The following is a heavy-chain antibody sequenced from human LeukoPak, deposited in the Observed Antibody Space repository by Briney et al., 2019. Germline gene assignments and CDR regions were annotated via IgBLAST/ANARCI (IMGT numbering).Heavy chain of an antibody. J-gene: IGHJ3*02. Sequence: SVKVSCKASGGTFSSYTISWVRQAPGQGLELMGRIIPILGIANYAQKFQGRVTITADKSTSTAYMELSSLRSEDTAVYYCASRIAARLDAFDIWGQGTMVTVSS. CDR2: IIPILGIA. V-gene: IGHV1-69*02. CDR3: ASRIAARLDAFDI. D-gene: IGHD6-6*01. CDR1: GGTFSSYT.